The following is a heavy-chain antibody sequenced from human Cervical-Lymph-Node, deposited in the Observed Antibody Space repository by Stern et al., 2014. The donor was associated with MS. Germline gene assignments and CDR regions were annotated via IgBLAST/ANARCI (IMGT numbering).Heavy chain of an antibody. CDR3: ERAVGELGT. CDR2: IKTDGSEK. V-gene: IGHV3-7*01. Sequence: EVQLVESGGGLVQPGESLRLSCAVSGFTFSNYWMTWVRQAPGKGLEWVASIKTDGSEKSYGASVKGRFTISRATAKNSLYLPLNSLRAEDTAVYYCERAVGELGTWGQGTLVTVSS. CDR1: GFTFSNYW. J-gene: IGHJ5*02. D-gene: IGHD1-7*01.